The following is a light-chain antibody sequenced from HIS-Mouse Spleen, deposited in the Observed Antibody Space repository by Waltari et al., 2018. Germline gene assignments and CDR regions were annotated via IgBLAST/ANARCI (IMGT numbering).Light chain of an antibody. CDR1: QSVLYSSKNKNY. J-gene: IGKJ1*01. CDR3: QQYYSTPPT. CDR2: WAS. V-gene: IGKV4-1*01. Sequence: DIVMTQSPDSLAVSLGDRATINCKSSQSVLYSSKNKNYLAWYQQKPGQPPKLLIYWASTRESGVPDRFSGSGSGTDFTLTISSLQAEDVAVYYCQQYYSTPPTFGQGTKVEIK.